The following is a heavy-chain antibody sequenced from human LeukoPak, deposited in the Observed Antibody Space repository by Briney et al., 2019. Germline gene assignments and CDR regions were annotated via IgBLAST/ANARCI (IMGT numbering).Heavy chain of an antibody. Sequence: PSETLSLTCAVYGGSFSGYYWSWIRQPPGKGLEWIGEINHSGSTNYNPSLKSRVTISVDTSENQFSLKLSSVTAADTAVYYCARGVRGWLLSPYYYYYYMDVWGKGTTVTVSS. J-gene: IGHJ6*03. CDR1: GGSFSGYY. CDR3: ARGVRGWLLSPYYYYYYMDV. D-gene: IGHD3-3*01. V-gene: IGHV4-34*01. CDR2: INHSGST.